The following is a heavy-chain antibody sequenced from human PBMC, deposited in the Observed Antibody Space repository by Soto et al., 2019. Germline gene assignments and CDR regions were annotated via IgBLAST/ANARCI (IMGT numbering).Heavy chain of an antibody. CDR2: ISGSGGNK. D-gene: IGHD2-2*01. Sequence: GGSLRLSCAASGFTFSSYAMSWVRQAPGKGLEWVSAISGSGGNKYYADSVKGRFTISSDNSKNTLYLQMNSLRAEDTAVYYCAKGVVPAAYDYFDYWGQGTLVTVSS. V-gene: IGHV3-23*01. CDR1: GFTFSSYA. J-gene: IGHJ4*02. CDR3: AKGVVPAAYDYFDY.